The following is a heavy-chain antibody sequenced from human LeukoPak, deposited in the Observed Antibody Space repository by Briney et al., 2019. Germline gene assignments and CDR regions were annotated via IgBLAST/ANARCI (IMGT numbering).Heavy chain of an antibody. Sequence: ASVKVSCKASGDTFINDYIHWVRQAPGQGLEWMGIINPSGGSTSYAQKFQGRVTMTRDMSTSTVYMELSSLRSEDTAVYYCARGPLSYCSGGSCYSGDHYYYYYMDVWGKGTTVTVSS. CDR2: INPSGGST. D-gene: IGHD2-15*01. V-gene: IGHV1-46*01. CDR1: GDTFINDY. CDR3: ARGPLSYCSGGSCYSGDHYYYYYMDV. J-gene: IGHJ6*03.